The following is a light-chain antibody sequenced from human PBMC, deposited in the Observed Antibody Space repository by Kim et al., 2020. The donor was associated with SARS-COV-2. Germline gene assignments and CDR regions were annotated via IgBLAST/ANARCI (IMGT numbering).Light chain of an antibody. CDR1: QNVNNDY. CDR2: DAS. V-gene: IGKV3D-20*01. Sequence: SPGERATTACGASQNVNNDYLAWYQQKPGLAPRLLIYDASNRATGIPDRFSGSGSGTDFTLTISRLEPEDFAVYYCQQDGRTPLTFGGGTKVDIK. CDR3: QQDGRTPLT. J-gene: IGKJ4*01.